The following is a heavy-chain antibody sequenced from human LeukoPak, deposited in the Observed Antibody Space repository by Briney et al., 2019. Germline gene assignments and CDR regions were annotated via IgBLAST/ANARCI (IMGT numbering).Heavy chain of an antibody. CDR2: IRNDGSIK. Sequence: PGGSLRLSCAASGFTFSNYGMHWVRQAPGKGLEWVAFIRNDGSIKYYADSVKGRFTISRDNSKNTLYLQMISLRAEDTAVYYCAKVDSSSWGLCDYWGQGTLVTVSS. D-gene: IGHD6-13*01. V-gene: IGHV3-30*02. CDR1: GFTFSNYG. CDR3: AKVDSSSWGLCDY. J-gene: IGHJ4*02.